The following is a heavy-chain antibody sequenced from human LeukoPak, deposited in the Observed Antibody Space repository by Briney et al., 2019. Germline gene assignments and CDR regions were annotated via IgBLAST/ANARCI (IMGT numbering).Heavy chain of an antibody. Sequence: ASVKVSCKASGGTFSSYAISWVRQAPGQGLEWMGGIIPIFGTANYAQKFQGRVTITTDESMSTAYMELSSLRSEDTAVYYCAKRSGWNYFDYWGQGTLVTVSS. J-gene: IGHJ4*02. CDR1: GGTFSSYA. V-gene: IGHV1-69*05. CDR2: IIPIFGTA. CDR3: AKRSGWNYFDY. D-gene: IGHD6-19*01.